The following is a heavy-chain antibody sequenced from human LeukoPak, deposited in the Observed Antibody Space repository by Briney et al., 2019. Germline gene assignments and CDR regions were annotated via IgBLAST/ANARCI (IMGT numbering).Heavy chain of an antibody. CDR3: ARDSSRSDPYDSSDRDDALDI. J-gene: IGHJ3*02. D-gene: IGHD3-22*01. CDR1: DASINTGSFY. V-gene: IGHV4-61*02. Sequence: PSETLSLTCTVSDASINTGSFYWSWIRQPAGKGLEWIGRVYTNGSTKYYNPPLNSPATMSLDTSKNQFSLKLTSVIAAVTATYYCARDSSRSDPYDSSDRDDALDIWGQGTMVTISS. CDR2: VYTNGST.